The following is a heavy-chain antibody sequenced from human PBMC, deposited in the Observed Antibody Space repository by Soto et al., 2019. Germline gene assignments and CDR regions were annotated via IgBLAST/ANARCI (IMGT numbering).Heavy chain of an antibody. J-gene: IGHJ6*02. Sequence: GGSLRLSCAAFGFTLSNFAMYWVRQAPGKWLEWVTVISYDGSHKYYADSVKILYTISRNNTKNTLNLQMNNLRAVDSAVYFVSSDDSHHRAMDVWGQGTTVTVSS. D-gene: IGHD2-15*01. V-gene: IGHV3-30-3*01. CDR2: ISYDGSHK. CDR3: SSDDSHHRAMDV. CDR1: GFTLSNFA.